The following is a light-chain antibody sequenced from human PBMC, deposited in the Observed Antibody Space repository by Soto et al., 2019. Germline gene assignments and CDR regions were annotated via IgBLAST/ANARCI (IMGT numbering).Light chain of an antibody. Sequence: EIVMTQSPATLYVSTGERSTISRRASQSVGNYVAWYQQKPGQDHRLLIYGASSRATGIPDRFSGSGSGTDFTLTISRLEPEDFAVYYCQQYGSSPGTFGQGTKVDTK. V-gene: IGKV3-20*01. J-gene: IGKJ1*01. CDR2: GAS. CDR3: QQYGSSPGT. CDR1: QSVGNY.